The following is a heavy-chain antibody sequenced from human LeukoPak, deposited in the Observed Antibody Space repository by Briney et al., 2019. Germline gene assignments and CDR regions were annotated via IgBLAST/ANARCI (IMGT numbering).Heavy chain of an antibody. CDR3: AREGSGYYYYMDV. CDR2: IYYSGST. Sequence: SGTLSLTCAVSGGSNSSSNWWSWIRQPPGKGLEWIGYIYYSGSTNYNPSLKSRVTISVDTSKNQFSLKLSSVTAADTAVYYCAREGSGYYYYMDVWGKGTTVTVSS. V-gene: IGHV4-61*01. D-gene: IGHD3-10*01. J-gene: IGHJ6*03. CDR1: GGSNSSSNW.